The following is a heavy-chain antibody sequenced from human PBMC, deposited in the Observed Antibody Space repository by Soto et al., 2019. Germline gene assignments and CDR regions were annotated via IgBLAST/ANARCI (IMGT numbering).Heavy chain of an antibody. CDR2: ISSSSSYI. CDR3: ARDSSGWYYYYYYMDV. V-gene: IGHV3-21*01. J-gene: IGHJ6*03. CDR1: GFTFSIYS. Sequence: GGSLRLSCAASGFTFSIYSMNWVLKAPGKGLEWVSSISSSSSYIYYADSVKGRFTISRDNAKNSLYLQMNSLRAEDTAVYYCARDSSGWYYYYYYMDVWGKGTTVTVSS. D-gene: IGHD6-19*01.